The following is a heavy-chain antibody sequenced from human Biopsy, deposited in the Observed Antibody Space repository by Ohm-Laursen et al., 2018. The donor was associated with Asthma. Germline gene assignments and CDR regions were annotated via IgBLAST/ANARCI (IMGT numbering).Heavy chain of an antibody. CDR2: INAGDGNT. Sequence: ASVKVSCKSSGYTFIHFAIHWVRQAPGQRLEWMGWINAGDGNTKYSQKFQGRVTITRNTSASTAYMDLRSLRSEDTAMYYCARTYYDFLTGQVNDAFALWGQGTMVTVSS. CDR1: GYTFIHFA. D-gene: IGHD3-9*01. V-gene: IGHV1-3*01. J-gene: IGHJ3*01. CDR3: ARTYYDFLTGQVNDAFAL.